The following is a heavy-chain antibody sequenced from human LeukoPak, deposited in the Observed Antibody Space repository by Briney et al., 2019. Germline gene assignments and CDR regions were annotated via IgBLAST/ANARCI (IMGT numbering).Heavy chain of an antibody. CDR2: IYYSGST. D-gene: IGHD3-16*01. Sequence: SETLSLTCTVSGGSVSSGSYYWSWIRQPPGKGLEWIGYIYYSGSTNYNPSLKSRVTISVDTSKNQFSLKLSSVTAADTAVYYCARETLGVTGLTSWFDPWGQGTLVTVSS. CDR3: ARETLGVTGLTSWFDP. CDR1: GGSVSSGSYY. V-gene: IGHV4-61*01. J-gene: IGHJ5*02.